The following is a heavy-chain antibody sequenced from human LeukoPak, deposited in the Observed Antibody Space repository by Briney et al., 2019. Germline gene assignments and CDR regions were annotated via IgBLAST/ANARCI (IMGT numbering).Heavy chain of an antibody. CDR1: GGSISSYY. J-gene: IGHJ4*02. CDR2: INHSGST. D-gene: IGHD6-6*01. Sequence: SETLSLTCTVSGGSISSYYWSWIRQPAGKGLEWIGEINHSGSTNYNPSLKSRVTISVDTSKNQFSLKLSSVTAADTAVYYCVGAARYFDYWGQGTLVTVSS. V-gene: IGHV4-34*01. CDR3: VGAARYFDY.